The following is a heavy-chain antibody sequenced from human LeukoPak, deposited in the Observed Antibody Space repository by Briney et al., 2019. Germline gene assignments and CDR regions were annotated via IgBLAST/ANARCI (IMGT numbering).Heavy chain of an antibody. J-gene: IGHJ6*02. V-gene: IGHV1-2*02. CDR3: ARVEDHRPYYYYGMDV. Sequence: ASVNVSFLSSVYTFTHYYMHWVRQAPGQGLEWMGWINPNSGGTNYAQKCQGRVTMTRDTSISTAYMELSRLRSDDTAVYYCARVEDHRPYYYYGMDVWGQGTTVTVSS. CDR1: VYTFTHYY. CDR2: INPNSGGT.